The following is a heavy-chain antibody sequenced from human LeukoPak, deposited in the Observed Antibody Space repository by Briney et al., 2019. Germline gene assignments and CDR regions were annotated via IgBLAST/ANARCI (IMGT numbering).Heavy chain of an antibody. V-gene: IGHV4-59*01. CDR2: IYYSGST. D-gene: IGHD2-8*01. CDR1: GGSISSYY. CDR3: ARHIVLMVYATPGAFDI. Sequence: SETLSLTRTVSGGSISSYYWSWIRQPPGKGLEWIGYIYYSGSTNYNPSLKSRVTISVDTSKNQFSLKLSSVTAADTAVYYCARHIVLMVYATPGAFDIWGQGTMVTVSS. J-gene: IGHJ3*02.